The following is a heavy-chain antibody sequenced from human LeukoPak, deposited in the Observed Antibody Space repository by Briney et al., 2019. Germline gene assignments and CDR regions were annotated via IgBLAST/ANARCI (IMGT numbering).Heavy chain of an antibody. CDR3: ARVDLGYCSGGSCLNWFDP. CDR1: GGSISSGDYY. V-gene: IGHV4-30-4*01. Sequence: SETLSLTCTVSGGSISSGDYYWSWIRQPPGKGLEWIGYIYYSGSTYYNPSLKSRVTISVDTSKYQFSLKLSSVTAADTAVYYCARVDLGYCSGGSCLNWFDPWGQGTLVTVSS. CDR2: IYYSGST. J-gene: IGHJ5*02. D-gene: IGHD2-15*01.